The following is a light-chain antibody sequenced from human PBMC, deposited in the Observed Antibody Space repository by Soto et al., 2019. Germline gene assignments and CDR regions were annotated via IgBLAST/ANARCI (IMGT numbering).Light chain of an antibody. V-gene: IGKV1-12*01. CDR3: QQANSFPRT. Sequence: GDRVTITCRASQSISSWLAWYQQKPGKAPKLLIYDASSLESGVPSRFSGSGSGTEFTLTISSLQPEDFATYYCQQANSFPRTFGQGTRLEI. CDR2: DAS. CDR1: QSISSW. J-gene: IGKJ5*01.